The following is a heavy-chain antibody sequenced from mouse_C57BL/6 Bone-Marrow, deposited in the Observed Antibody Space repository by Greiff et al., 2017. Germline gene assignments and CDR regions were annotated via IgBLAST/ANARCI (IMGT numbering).Heavy chain of an antibody. CDR1: GFTFSSYG. Sequence: EVHLVESGGDLVKPGGSLKLSCAASGFTFSSYGMSWVRQTPDKRLEWVATISSGGSYTYYPDSVKGRFTISRDNAKNTLYLQMSSLKSEDTAMYDCARQDSFDYWGQGTTLTVSS. CDR2: ISSGGSYT. V-gene: IGHV5-6*01. J-gene: IGHJ2*01. CDR3: ARQDSFDY.